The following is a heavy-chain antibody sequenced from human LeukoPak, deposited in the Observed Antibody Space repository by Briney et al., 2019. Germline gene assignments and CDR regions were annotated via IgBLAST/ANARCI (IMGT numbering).Heavy chain of an antibody. D-gene: IGHD3-22*01. V-gene: IGHV4-34*01. CDR2: INHSGST. CDR1: GGSFSGYY. CDR3: ARGRTYYDSSGYYWADAFVI. Sequence: SETLSLTCALYGGSFSGYYWSWIRQPPGKGLEWIGEINHSGSTNYNPSLKSRVTISVDTSKNQLSPKLSSVTAADTAVYYCARGRTYYDSSGYYWADAFVIWGQGTMVTVSA. J-gene: IGHJ3*02.